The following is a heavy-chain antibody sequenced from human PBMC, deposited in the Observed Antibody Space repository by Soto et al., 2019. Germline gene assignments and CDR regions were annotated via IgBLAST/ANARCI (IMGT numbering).Heavy chain of an antibody. D-gene: IGHD3-9*01. V-gene: IGHV1-2*02. CDR1: GYTFTVYY. J-gene: IGHJ6*02. CDR3: ARARMYYDILTGQNYDYDYGMDV. CDR2: INPNSGGT. Sequence: SVKVSCKASGYTFTVYYLPWVRQAPRQGIEWMGWINPNSGGTNYAQKFHGRVTMTRDTSISTGYMELSRLRSDDTAVYYCARARMYYDILTGQNYDYDYGMDVWGQGTTVAVS.